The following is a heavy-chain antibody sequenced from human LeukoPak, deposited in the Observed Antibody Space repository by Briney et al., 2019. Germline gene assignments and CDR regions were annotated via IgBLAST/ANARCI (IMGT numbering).Heavy chain of an antibody. D-gene: IGHD1-26*01. CDR3: ARRSAGATHFDY. J-gene: IGHJ4*02. Sequence: SETLSLTCTVSGGSISSYYWSWIRQPPGKGLEWIAYIYYSGSTNYNPSLKSRVTISVDTSKNQFSLKLSSVTAADTAVYYCARRSAGATHFDYWGQGTLVTVSS. CDR1: GGSISSYY. V-gene: IGHV4-59*08. CDR2: IYYSGST.